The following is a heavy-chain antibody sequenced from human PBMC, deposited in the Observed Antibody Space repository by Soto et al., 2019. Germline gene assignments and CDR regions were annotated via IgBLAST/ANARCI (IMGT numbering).Heavy chain of an antibody. J-gene: IGHJ4*02. Sequence: SETLSLTCTVSGGSISGYYWSWIRQPPGKGLEWIGEINHSGSTNYNPSLKSRVTISVDTSKNQFSLKLSSVTAADTAVYYCSLRAVSRRYYFDYWGQGTLVTVSS. CDR1: GGSISGYY. D-gene: IGHD6-19*01. V-gene: IGHV4-34*01. CDR3: SLRAVSRRYYFDY. CDR2: INHSGST.